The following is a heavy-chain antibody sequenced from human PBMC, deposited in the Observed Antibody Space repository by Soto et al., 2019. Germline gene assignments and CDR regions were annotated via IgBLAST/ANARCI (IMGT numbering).Heavy chain of an antibody. Sequence: GGSLTLSCAASGFTFTSYDMHWIRQATGKGLEWVSAIGTAGDTYYPGSVKGRFAISRENAKNSLYLQMNSLRAGDTAVYYCAXSLSSIAARGLVGWFDPWGQGTLVTVSS. V-gene: IGHV3-13*01. J-gene: IGHJ5*02. CDR3: AXSLSSIAARGLVGWFDP. CDR2: IGTAGDT. D-gene: IGHD6-6*01. CDR1: GFTFTSYD.